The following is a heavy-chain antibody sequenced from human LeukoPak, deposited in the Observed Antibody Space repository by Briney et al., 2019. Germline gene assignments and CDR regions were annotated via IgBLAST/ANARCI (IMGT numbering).Heavy chain of an antibody. V-gene: IGHV3-72*01. J-gene: IGHJ4*02. CDR2: SRNKGKKYTT. D-gene: IGHD1-26*01. Sequence: GGSLSHSPAVSGFTFSDYFLDCVCEAPRKGLECGCRSRNKGKKYTTEYAACVKGRFPISKDDSKDSLTHQMNSLKTEGPAVYYCVRGGSGGGSDYLDYWGQGTLVTVSS. CDR3: VRGGSGGGSDYLDY. CDR1: GFTFSDYF.